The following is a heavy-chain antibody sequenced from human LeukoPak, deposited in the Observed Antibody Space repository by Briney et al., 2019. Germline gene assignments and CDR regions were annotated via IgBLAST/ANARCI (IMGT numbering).Heavy chain of an antibody. Sequence: SVKVSCKASGGTFSSHAISWVRQAPGQGLERMGGIIPIFGTANYAQKFQGRVTITTDESTSTAYMELSSLRSEDTAVYYCARVGAGYSSSWYDYWGQGTLVTVSS. CDR2: IIPIFGTA. CDR1: GGTFSSHA. CDR3: ARVGAGYSSSWYDY. V-gene: IGHV1-69*05. J-gene: IGHJ4*02. D-gene: IGHD6-13*01.